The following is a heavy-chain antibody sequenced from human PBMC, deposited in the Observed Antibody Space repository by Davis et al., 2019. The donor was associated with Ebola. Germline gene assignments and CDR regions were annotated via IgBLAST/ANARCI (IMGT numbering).Heavy chain of an antibody. CDR3: ARTSIVGTTTTASDI. CDR2: ISAYNGNT. J-gene: IGHJ3*02. V-gene: IGHV1-18*04. CDR1: GYTFTSYG. D-gene: IGHD1-26*01. Sequence: AASVKVSCKASGYTFTSYGISWVRQAPGQGLEWMGWISAYNGNTNYAQKFQGRVTMTTDTSTGTAYLDLRSLRSDDTAVYFCARTSIVGTTTTASDIWGQGTLVTVSS.